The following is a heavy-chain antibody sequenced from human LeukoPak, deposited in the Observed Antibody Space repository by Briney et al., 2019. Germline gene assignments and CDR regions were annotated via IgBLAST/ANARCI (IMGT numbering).Heavy chain of an antibody. CDR2: IYYSGST. V-gene: IGHV4-59*01. CDR1: GGSMSSYY. J-gene: IGHJ5*02. CDR3: ARGIYCSTTSCSNWFDP. Sequence: SETLSLTCTVSGGSMSSYYWSWVRQPPGKGLEWIGYIYYSGSTNYNPSLKSRVTISVDTSKNQFSLKLSSVTAADTAVYYCARGIYCSTTSCSNWFDPWGQGTLGTVSS. D-gene: IGHD2-2*01.